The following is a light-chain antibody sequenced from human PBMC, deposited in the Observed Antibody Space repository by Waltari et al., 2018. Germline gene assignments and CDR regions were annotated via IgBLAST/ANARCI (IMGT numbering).Light chain of an antibody. CDR2: DVS. CDR3: SSQSSNDVVL. J-gene: IGLJ2*01. Sequence: QSALTQPASVSGSAGQSVTIFCAGTINDVGGYNSVSWYQEHPGQAPRVIIYDVSDRPSGVSDRFSGSKSGNTASLTISGLQAEDEADYYCSSQSSNDVVLFGGGTKLTVL. V-gene: IGLV2-14*01. CDR1: INDVGGYNS.